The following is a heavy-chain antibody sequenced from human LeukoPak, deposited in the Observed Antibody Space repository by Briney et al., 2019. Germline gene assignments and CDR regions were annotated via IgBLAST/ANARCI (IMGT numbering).Heavy chain of an antibody. Sequence: PSETLSLTCAVSGGSISSGGYSWSWIRQPPGKGLEWIGYIYHSGSTYYNPSLKSRVTISVDTSKNQFSLKLSSVTAADTAVYYCARVSLYPDYGDSYYYYGMDVWGQGTTVTVSS. V-gene: IGHV4-30-2*01. D-gene: IGHD4-17*01. CDR3: ARVSLYPDYGDSYYYYGMDV. J-gene: IGHJ6*02. CDR2: IYHSGST. CDR1: GGSISSGGYS.